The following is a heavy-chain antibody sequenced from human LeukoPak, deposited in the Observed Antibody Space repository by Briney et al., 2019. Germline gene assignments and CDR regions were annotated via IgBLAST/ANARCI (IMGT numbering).Heavy chain of an antibody. Sequence: SETLSLTCTVSGGSVSSGSYYWSWIRQPPGKGLEWIGYIYYSGSTNYNPSLKSRVTISVDTSKNQFSLKLSSVTAADTAVYYCAREAGIAAAGSFDYWGQGTLVTVSS. D-gene: IGHD6-13*01. CDR3: AREAGIAAAGSFDY. CDR2: IYYSGST. J-gene: IGHJ4*02. V-gene: IGHV4-61*01. CDR1: GGSVSSGSYY.